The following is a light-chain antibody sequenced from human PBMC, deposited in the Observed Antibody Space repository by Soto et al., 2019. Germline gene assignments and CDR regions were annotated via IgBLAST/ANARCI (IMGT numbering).Light chain of an antibody. Sequence: QSALTQPASVSASPGQSIAISCSGTSSDVGAYDYVSWYQHHPGKAPKLIIYEVTYRPSGVSNRFSASKSGNTASLTISGLQAEDEAEYYCSSYTRSSTYVFGTGTKLTVL. CDR2: EVT. V-gene: IGLV2-14*01. J-gene: IGLJ1*01. CDR1: SSDVGAYDY. CDR3: SSYTRSSTYV.